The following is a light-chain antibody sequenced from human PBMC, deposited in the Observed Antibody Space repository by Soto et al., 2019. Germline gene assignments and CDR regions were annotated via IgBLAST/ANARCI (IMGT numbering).Light chain of an antibody. V-gene: IGLV2-23*02. CDR2: EVS. CDR3: CSFAGSGTPVV. CDR1: LSDVGGQTF. J-gene: IGLJ7*01. Sequence: QSVLTQPPSASGSPGQSVTISCTGTLSDVGGQTFVSWYQQHPAKAPKLIIYEVSRRPSGVSNRFSGSKSGNTASLTISGLQAEDEADYYCCSFAGSGTPVVFAGGTQLTVL.